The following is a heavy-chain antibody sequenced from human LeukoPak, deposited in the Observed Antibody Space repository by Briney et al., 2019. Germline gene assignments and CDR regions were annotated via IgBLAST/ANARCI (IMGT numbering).Heavy chain of an antibody. V-gene: IGHV4-59*01. Sequence: PETLSLTCSVSGDSITTSYRNWIRQPPGQGLEWIGSIFYSGNTKYNPALQSRVTISVDTSKNQFSLEVNSVTAADTAVYYCARGRLSPSAFRPFEHWGRGTLVTVSS. CDR3: ARGRLSPSAFRPFEH. D-gene: IGHD2/OR15-2a*01. CDR2: IFYSGNT. CDR1: GDSITTSY. J-gene: IGHJ4*02.